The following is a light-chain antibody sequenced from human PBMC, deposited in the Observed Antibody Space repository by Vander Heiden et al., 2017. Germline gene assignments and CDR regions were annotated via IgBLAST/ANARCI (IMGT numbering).Light chain of an antibody. CDR2: DNN. J-gene: IGLJ2*01. CDR3: GTWDSSLSNAV. CDR1: SSNIGNNY. Sequence: QSVLTQPPSVSAAPGQKVTISCSGSSSNIGNNYGSWYQQLPGTAPKLLIYDNNKRPSGIPDRFSGSKSGTSATLGITGLQTGDEADYYCGTWDSSLSNAVFGGGTKVTVL. V-gene: IGLV1-51*01.